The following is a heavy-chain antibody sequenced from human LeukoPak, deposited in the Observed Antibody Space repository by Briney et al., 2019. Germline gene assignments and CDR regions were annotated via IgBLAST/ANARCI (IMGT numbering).Heavy chain of an antibody. Sequence: SQTLSLTCVISGDSVSSNSESWNWIRQSPSRGLEWLGRTYYRSKWYNDYAVSVKSRITINPDTSKNQFSLQLSSVTPEDTAVYYCARTYDGDMDVWGKGTTVTVSS. D-gene: IGHD3-16*01. J-gene: IGHJ6*03. CDR1: GDSVSSNSES. CDR2: TYYRSKWYN. CDR3: ARTYDGDMDV. V-gene: IGHV6-1*01.